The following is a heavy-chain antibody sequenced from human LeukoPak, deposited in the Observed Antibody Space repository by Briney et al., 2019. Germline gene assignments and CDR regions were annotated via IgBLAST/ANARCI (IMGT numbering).Heavy chain of an antibody. CDR1: GYTFTSYG. Sequence: ASVKVFCKASGYTFTSYGISWVRQAPGQGLEWMGWISGHNGYTNYAQNLQGRVTMTTDTSTSTAYMELRSLRSDDTAVYYCARDVCGASCSTPDYWGQGTLVTVSS. CDR3: ARDVCGASCSTPDY. D-gene: IGHD2-15*01. J-gene: IGHJ4*02. CDR2: ISGHNGYT. V-gene: IGHV1-18*01.